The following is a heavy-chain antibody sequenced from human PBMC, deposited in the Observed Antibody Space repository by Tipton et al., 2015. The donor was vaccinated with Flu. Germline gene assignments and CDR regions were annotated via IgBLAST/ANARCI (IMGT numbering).Heavy chain of an antibody. CDR3: ARLRANYYDSSGYSDY. D-gene: IGHD3-22*01. Sequence: TLSLTCAVYGGSFSGYYWSWIRQPPEKGLEWVGEINHSGSTNYNPSLKSRDTISVDTSKNQFSLKLSSVTAADTAVYYCARLRANYYDSSGYSDYWGQGTLVTVSS. CDR1: GGSFSGYY. V-gene: IGHV4-34*01. J-gene: IGHJ4*02. CDR2: INHSGST.